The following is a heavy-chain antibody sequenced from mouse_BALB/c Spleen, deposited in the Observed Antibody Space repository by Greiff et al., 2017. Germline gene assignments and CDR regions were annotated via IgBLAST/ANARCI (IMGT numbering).Heavy chain of an antibody. Sequence: EVQLVESGGGLVQPGGSLKLSCAASGFTFSSFGMHWVRQAPEKGLEWVAYISSGSSTIYYADTVKGRFTISRDNPKNTLFLRMTSLRYEDTALYYCAVYSRGAWFAYWGQGTLVTVSA. D-gene: IGHD2-1*01. CDR3: AVYSRGAWFAY. V-gene: IGHV5-17*02. CDR2: ISSGSSTI. CDR1: GFTFSSFG. J-gene: IGHJ3*01.